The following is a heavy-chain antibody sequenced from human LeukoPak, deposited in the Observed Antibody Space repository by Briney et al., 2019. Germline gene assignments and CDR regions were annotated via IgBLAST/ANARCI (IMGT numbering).Heavy chain of an antibody. D-gene: IGHD2-21*02. CDR3: ATLVATAYCGGDCLYFDY. Sequence: GSSVKVSCKASGGTFSSYAISWVRQAPGQGLEWMGRIIPILGIANYAQKFQGRVTITADKSTSTAYMELSSLRSEDTAVYYCATLVATAYCGGDCLYFDYWGQGTLVTVSS. V-gene: IGHV1-69*04. CDR2: IIPILGIA. CDR1: GGTFSSYA. J-gene: IGHJ4*02.